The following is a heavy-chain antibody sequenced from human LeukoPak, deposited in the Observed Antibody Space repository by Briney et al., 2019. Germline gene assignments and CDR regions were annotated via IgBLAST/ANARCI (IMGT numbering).Heavy chain of an antibody. Sequence: GGSLRLSCAASGFTFSDHYMSWIRQAPGKGLEWVSYISQTGTTISYADSVKGRFTLSRDNARNSLYLQMNSLRAEDTAVYYCARDAGDSSSWYGVDYWGQGTLVTVSS. D-gene: IGHD6-13*01. CDR1: GFTFSDHY. CDR3: ARDAGDSSSWYGVDY. CDR2: ISQTGTTI. J-gene: IGHJ4*02. V-gene: IGHV3-11*04.